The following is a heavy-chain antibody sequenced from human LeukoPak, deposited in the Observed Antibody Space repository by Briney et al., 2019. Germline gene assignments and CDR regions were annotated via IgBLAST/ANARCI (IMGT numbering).Heavy chain of an antibody. J-gene: IGHJ4*02. CDR1: GYTFTNNA. CDR2: VNLNSGGT. V-gene: IGHV1-2*02. CDR3: ARVALAGSRIHLLDN. Sequence: ASVKVSCKASGYTFTNNAINWVRQAPGQGPEWMGWVNLNSGGTQYVQKFQGRVTMTRDTSISTAYMELTSLTSDDTAMYFCARVALAGSRIHLLDNWGQGTLVTVSS. D-gene: IGHD5-18*01.